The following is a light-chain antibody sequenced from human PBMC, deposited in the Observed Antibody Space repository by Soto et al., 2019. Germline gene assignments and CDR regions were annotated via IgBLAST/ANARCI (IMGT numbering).Light chain of an antibody. V-gene: IGKV3-15*01. CDR2: GAS. J-gene: IGKJ4*01. CDR3: QHYNNLWG. Sequence: IVMTQSAATLSVCPGERVTLSCRASQSVRSNLAWYQQKPGQVPRVLIYGASTRAIGIPDRFSGSGSGTEFTLTISSLQSEDFAVYYCQHYNNLWGFGGGTKVEIK. CDR1: QSVRSN.